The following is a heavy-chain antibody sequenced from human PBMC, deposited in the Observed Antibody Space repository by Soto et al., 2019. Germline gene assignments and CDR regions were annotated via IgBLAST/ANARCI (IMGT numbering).Heavy chain of an antibody. Sequence: LSLTCAVSGGSFTSNNWWTWVRQPPGQGLEWIGEIYRTGSTNYNPSLKSRVTISLDKSENQFSLKVTSLTAADTAVYYCAGRDPGTSVDYWGQGTLVTVSS. V-gene: IGHV4-4*02. CDR3: AGRDPGTSVDY. J-gene: IGHJ4*02. CDR2: IYRTGST. D-gene: IGHD1-7*01. CDR1: GGSFTSNNW.